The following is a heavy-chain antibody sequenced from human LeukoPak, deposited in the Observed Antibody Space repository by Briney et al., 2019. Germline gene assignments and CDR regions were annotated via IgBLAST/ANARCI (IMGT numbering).Heavy chain of an antibody. V-gene: IGHV3-48*02. CDR3: ARVRYCSGGSCPYYFDY. Sequence: PGGSLRLSCAASGFTFSSYSMNWVRQAPGKGLEWVSYISSSSSTIYYADSVKGRSTISRDNAKNSLYLQMNSLRDEDTAVYYCARVRYCSGGSCPYYFDYWGQGTLVTVSS. D-gene: IGHD2-15*01. CDR2: ISSSSSTI. CDR1: GFTFSSYS. J-gene: IGHJ4*02.